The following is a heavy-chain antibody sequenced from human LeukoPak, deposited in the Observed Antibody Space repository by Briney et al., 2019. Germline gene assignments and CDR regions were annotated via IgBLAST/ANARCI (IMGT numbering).Heavy chain of an antibody. CDR1: GFTFSSYW. CDR2: ISGSGGST. V-gene: IGHV3-23*01. J-gene: IGHJ4*02. D-gene: IGHD1-26*01. CDR3: AKSREYSGSYYPDY. Sequence: GGSLRLSCAASGFTFSSYWMSWVRQAPGKGLEWVSAISGSGGSTYYADSVKGRFTISRDNSKNTLYLQMNSLRAEDTAVYYCAKSREYSGSYYPDYWGQGTLVTVSS.